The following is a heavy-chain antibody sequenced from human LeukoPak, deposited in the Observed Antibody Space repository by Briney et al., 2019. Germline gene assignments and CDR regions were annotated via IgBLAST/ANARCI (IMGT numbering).Heavy chain of an antibody. CDR2: INHSGST. V-gene: IGHV4-34*01. CDR1: GGSFSGYY. Sequence: PSETLSLTCAVYGGSFSGYYWSWIRQPPGKGLEWIGEINHSGSTNYNPSLKSRVTISVDTSKNQFSLQLNSVTPEDTAVYYCARDSPSNYYDSSGYYLPPLNYYGMDVWGQGTTVTVSS. J-gene: IGHJ6*02. CDR3: ARDSPSNYYDSSGYYLPPLNYYGMDV. D-gene: IGHD3-22*01.